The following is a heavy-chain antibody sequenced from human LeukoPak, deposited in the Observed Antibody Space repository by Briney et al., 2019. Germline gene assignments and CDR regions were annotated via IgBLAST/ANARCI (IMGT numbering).Heavy chain of an antibody. J-gene: IGHJ4*02. Sequence: GGSLRLSCAASGFTFSNYAILWVRQPPGKGPEWVAVISDDGNSDHYADSVKGRFTFSRDNSKNTLSLQMNSLRGEDTAVYYCARGSAPAGTYHLDCWGQGTLVTVSS. CDR2: ISDDGNSD. CDR3: ARGSAPAGTYHLDC. V-gene: IGHV3-30-3*01. CDR1: GFTFSNYA. D-gene: IGHD6-25*01.